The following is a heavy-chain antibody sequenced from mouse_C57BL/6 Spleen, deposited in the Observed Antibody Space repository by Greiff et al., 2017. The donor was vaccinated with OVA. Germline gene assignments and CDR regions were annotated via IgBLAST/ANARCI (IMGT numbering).Heavy chain of an antibody. V-gene: IGHV1-52*01. CDR3: RREGEGGWFAY. Sequence: QVQLQQSGPELVRPGSSVKLSCKASGYTFTSYWMHWVKQRPIQGLEWIGNIDPSDSETHYNQKFKGKATLTVDKSSSTAYMQLSSLTSEDPAVYCGRREGEGGWFAYWGQGTLVTVSA. CDR2: IDPSDSET. CDR1: GYTFTSYW. D-gene: IGHD3-3*01. J-gene: IGHJ3*01.